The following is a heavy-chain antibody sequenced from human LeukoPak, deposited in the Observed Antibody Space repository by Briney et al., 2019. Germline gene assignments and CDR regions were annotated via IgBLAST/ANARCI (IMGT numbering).Heavy chain of an antibody. D-gene: IGHD2-2*01. CDR3: ARADIVVVPAATHYYYYGMDV. V-gene: IGHV3-21*01. Sequence: GGSLRLSCAASGFTFSSYSMNWVRQAPGKGLEWVSSISSSSSYIYYADSVKGRFTISRDNAKNSLYLQMNSLRAEDTAVYYCARADIVVVPAATHYYYYGMDVWGKGTTDTVSS. CDR2: ISSSSSYI. J-gene: IGHJ6*04. CDR1: GFTFSSYS.